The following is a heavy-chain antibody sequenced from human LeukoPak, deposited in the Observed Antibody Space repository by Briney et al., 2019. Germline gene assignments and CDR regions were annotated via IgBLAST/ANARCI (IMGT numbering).Heavy chain of an antibody. J-gene: IGHJ1*01. D-gene: IGHD3-22*01. Sequence: GGSLRLSCAASGFTVRTNYMSWVRQAPGKGLEWVSVLYSGGNTYYADSVKGRFTISRDDSKNTLYLQMSSLRVEDTAVYYCARGEYYYDGGYWGQGTLVTVSS. CDR1: GFTVRTNY. CDR2: LYSGGNT. CDR3: ARGEYYYDGGY. V-gene: IGHV3-66*01.